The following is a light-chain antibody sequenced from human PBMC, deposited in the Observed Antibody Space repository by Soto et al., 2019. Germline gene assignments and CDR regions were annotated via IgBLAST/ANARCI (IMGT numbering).Light chain of an antibody. V-gene: IGKV3-20*01. CDR2: GAS. J-gene: IGKJ1*01. CDR3: QQYGSSPTT. Sequence: DIVLTQSPGTLSLSPGETATLSCRASQSVSTSYLAWYQQKPGQAPRLLIFGASSRATGIPDRFIGSGSGTDFTLNISRLEPEDFAVYYCQQYGSSPTTFGQGTKVEIK. CDR1: QSVSTSY.